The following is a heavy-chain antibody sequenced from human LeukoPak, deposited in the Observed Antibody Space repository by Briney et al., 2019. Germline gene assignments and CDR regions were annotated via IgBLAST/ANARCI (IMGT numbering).Heavy chain of an antibody. D-gene: IGHD1-7*01. CDR1: GFTFSSYG. V-gene: IGHV3-30*03. CDR2: ISYDGSNK. CDR3: AGDRDWNSGFDY. J-gene: IGHJ4*02. Sequence: PGGSLRLSCAASGFTFSSYGMHWVRQAPGKGLEWVAVISYDGSNKYYADSVKGRFTISRDNARNSLYLQMNSLRAEDTAVYYCAGDRDWNSGFDYWGQGTLVTVSS.